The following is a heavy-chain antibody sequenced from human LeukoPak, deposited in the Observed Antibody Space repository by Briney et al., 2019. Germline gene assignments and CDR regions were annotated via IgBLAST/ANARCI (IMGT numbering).Heavy chain of an antibody. J-gene: IGHJ4*02. CDR2: INHNRGDT. D-gene: IGHD5-24*01. Sequence: ASVKVSCKASGNTFTDYYMHWVRHAPGQGLEWMGWINHNRGDTEYAQKFQGRVTMTRDTSISTFYMELGSLSSDDTALYYCARDPVRRDGYNLDYWGQGTLVTVSS. CDR3: ARDPVRRDGYNLDY. V-gene: IGHV1-2*02. CDR1: GNTFTDYY.